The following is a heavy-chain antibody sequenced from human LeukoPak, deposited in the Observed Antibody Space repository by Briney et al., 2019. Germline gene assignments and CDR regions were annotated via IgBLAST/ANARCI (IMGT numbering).Heavy chain of an antibody. J-gene: IGHJ6*02. CDR2: IYSGGST. CDR3: ASGPAATSGVYYYGMDV. V-gene: IGHV3-53*01. Sequence: PGGSLRLSCAASGFTVSSNYMSWVRQAPGKGLEWVSVIYSGGSTYYADSVKGRFTISRDNSKNTLYLQMNSLRAEDTAVYYCASGPAATSGVYYYGMDVRGQGTTVTVSS. D-gene: IGHD6-13*01. CDR1: GFTVSSNY.